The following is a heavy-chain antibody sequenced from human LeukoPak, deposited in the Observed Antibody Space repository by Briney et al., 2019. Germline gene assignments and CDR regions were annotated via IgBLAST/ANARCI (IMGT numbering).Heavy chain of an antibody. D-gene: IGHD4-23*01. Sequence: GGSLRLSCAASGFTFSSYGMHWARQAPGKGLEWVAVISYDGSNKYYADSVKGRFTISRDNSKNTLYLQMNSLRAEDTAVYYCATPAGVTYRNFDYWGQGTLVTVSS. V-gene: IGHV3-30*03. CDR2: ISYDGSNK. CDR3: ATPAGVTYRNFDY. CDR1: GFTFSSYG. J-gene: IGHJ4*02.